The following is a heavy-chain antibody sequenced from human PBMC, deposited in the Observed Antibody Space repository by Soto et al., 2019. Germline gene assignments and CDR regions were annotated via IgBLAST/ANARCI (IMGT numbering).Heavy chain of an antibody. V-gene: IGHV1-3*01. CDR1: GYNFSTYA. J-gene: IGHJ6*02. CDR3: ARGKGMEENYYYYGLDI. CDR2: INGGTGQT. Sequence: ASVKVSCKASGYNFSTYAMHWVRQAPGQSLEWMGWINGGTGQTKFSQRFQDRITITRDTSASTAYMELSSLRSEDTAVYYCARGKGMEENYYYYGLDIWGQGTTVTVSS. D-gene: IGHD1-1*01.